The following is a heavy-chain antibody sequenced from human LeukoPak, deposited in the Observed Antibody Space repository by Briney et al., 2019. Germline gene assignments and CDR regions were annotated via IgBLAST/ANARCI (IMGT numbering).Heavy chain of an antibody. CDR3: ARDFEGYHYGSGNYPQ. CDR1: GYTFTGYY. CDR2: INPNSGGT. Sequence: LGASMKVSCKASGYTFTGYYIHWLRQAPGQGLEWMGFINPNSGGTNYAQKFQGRVTMTRDTSISTAYMELSSLTSDDTAVYYCARDFEGYHYGSGNYPQWGQGTLITVSS. J-gene: IGHJ4*02. D-gene: IGHD3-10*01. V-gene: IGHV1-2*02.